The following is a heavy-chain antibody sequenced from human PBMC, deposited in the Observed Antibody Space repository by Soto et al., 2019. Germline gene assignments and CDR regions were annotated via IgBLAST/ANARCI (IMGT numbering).Heavy chain of an antibody. Sequence: QVHLIQSGAEVQKPGSSVKVSCKAAGGTFNTYTLIWVRQAPGHGLEWMGRIIPMLTVTNSAQKFQGRLTLTADKSTGTAFMELTSLRSDDTAVYYCSIGSWSAETFDVWGQGTMVTVSS. V-gene: IGHV1-69*02. CDR3: SIGSWSAETFDV. CDR2: IIPMLTVT. CDR1: GGTFNTYT. J-gene: IGHJ3*01. D-gene: IGHD2-2*01.